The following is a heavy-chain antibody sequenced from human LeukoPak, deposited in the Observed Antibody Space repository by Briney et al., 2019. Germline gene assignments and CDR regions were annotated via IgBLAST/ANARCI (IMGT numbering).Heavy chain of an antibody. Sequence: GRSLRLSCAASGFTFSSYAMHWVRQAPGKGLEWVAVISYDGSNKYYADSVKGRFTISRDNSKNTLYLQMNGLRAEDTAVYYCASRNYYDSSGYYYYYFDYWGQGILVTVSS. V-gene: IGHV3-30*04. CDR1: GFTFSSYA. D-gene: IGHD3-22*01. CDR2: ISYDGSNK. CDR3: ASRNYYDSSGYYYYYFDY. J-gene: IGHJ4*02.